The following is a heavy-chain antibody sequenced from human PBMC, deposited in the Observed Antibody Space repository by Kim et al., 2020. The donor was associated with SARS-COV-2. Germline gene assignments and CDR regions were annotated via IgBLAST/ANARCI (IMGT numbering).Heavy chain of an antibody. V-gene: IGHV1-8*01. CDR3: ARGPAWNGGPYYFDY. CDR2: MNPNSGIT. J-gene: IGHJ4*02. CDR1: GYTFSNYD. D-gene: IGHD1-1*01. Sequence: ASVKVSCKSSGYTFSNYDINWVRQATGQGLEWMGWMNPNSGITGYAQKFQGRVTMTRNTSTSTAYMDLSSLRSEDTAVYYCARGPAWNGGPYYFDYWGRGTLVTVSS.